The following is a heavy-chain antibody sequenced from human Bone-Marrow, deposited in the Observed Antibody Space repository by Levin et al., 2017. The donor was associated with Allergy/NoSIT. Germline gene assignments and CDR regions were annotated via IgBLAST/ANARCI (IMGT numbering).Heavy chain of an antibody. CDR1: GDSLSSGS. D-gene: IGHD1-14*01. CDR2: IYYSGNT. J-gene: IGHJ3*02. Sequence: SETLSLTCNVSGDSLSSGSWSWVRQPPGKGLEWIGYIYYSGNTNYNPSLKSRLTISLHTSKNQFSLRLNSVTAADTAVYYCARGGPVLGIWGSLDIWGQGTMVTVS. CDR3: ARGGPVLGIWGSLDI. V-gene: IGHV4-59*01.